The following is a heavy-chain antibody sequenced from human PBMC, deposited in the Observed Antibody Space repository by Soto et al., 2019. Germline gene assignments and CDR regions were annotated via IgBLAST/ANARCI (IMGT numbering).Heavy chain of an antibody. D-gene: IGHD3-22*01. CDR1: GGSISSYY. CDR3: ARVRSRAITMIVVAHNWFDP. J-gene: IGHJ5*02. V-gene: IGHV4-59*12. CDR2: IYYSGST. Sequence: SETLSLTCTVSGGSISSYYWSWIRQPPGKGLEWIGYIYYSGSTNYNPSLKSRVTISVDTSKNQFYLKLSSVTAADTDVYYCARVRSRAITMIVVAHNWFDPWGQGTLVTVSS.